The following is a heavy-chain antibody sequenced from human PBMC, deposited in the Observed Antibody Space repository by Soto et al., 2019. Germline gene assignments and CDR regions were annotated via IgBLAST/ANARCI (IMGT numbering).Heavy chain of an antibody. D-gene: IGHD3-9*01. CDR1: GGSIGTYY. CDR3: GRHPGYYDILTGYTTYYFDS. Sequence: SETLSLTCTVSGGSIGTYYWSWIRQPPGKGLEWIGYIYYRGNTDYNPSLKSRVTISLDTPKNQFSLKLSSVTAADTAVYYCGRHPGYYDILTGYTTYYFDSWGQGILVTV. J-gene: IGHJ4*02. CDR2: IYYRGNT. V-gene: IGHV4-59*08.